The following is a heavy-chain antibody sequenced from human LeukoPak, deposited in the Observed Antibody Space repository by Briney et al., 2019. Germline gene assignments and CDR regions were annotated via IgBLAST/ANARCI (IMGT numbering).Heavy chain of an antibody. Sequence: PSETLSLTCAVYGGSFSGYYWSWIRQPPGKGLEWIGEINHSGSTNYNPSLKSRVTISVDTSKNQFSLKLSSVTAADTAVYYCARGRRGWYFDLWGRGTLVTVSS. CDR3: ARGRRGWYFDL. CDR1: GGSFSGYY. V-gene: IGHV4-34*01. J-gene: IGHJ2*01. CDR2: INHSGST.